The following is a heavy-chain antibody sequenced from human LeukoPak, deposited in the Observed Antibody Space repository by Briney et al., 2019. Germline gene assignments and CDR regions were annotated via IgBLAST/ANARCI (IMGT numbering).Heavy chain of an antibody. CDR2: MKFDESET. Sequence: GGSLRLSCEASGFTFGRDWMSWVRQAPGKGLEWVATMKFDESETYYVDSVKGRFAVSRDNGQNSLFLQMSSLRVEDTALYFCAKWDFFGDYFTFDPRGQGVLVIVSS. V-gene: IGHV3-7*01. CDR3: AKWDFFGDYFTFDP. J-gene: IGHJ5*02. CDR1: GFTFGRDW. D-gene: IGHD2/OR15-2a*01.